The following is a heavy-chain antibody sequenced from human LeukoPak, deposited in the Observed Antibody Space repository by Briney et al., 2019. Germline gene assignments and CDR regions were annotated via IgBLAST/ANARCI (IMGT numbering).Heavy chain of an antibody. CDR3: ARDRVGDYCSSTSCSRADYYYYMDV. CDR1: GFTFSSYW. J-gene: IGHJ6*03. CDR2: ISSSGNTI. V-gene: IGHV3-48*04. D-gene: IGHD2-2*01. Sequence: PGGSLRLSCAASGFTFSSYWMSWVRQAPGRGLEWVSYISSSGNTIYYADSVKGRFTISRDNAKNSLYLQMNSLRAEDTAVYYCARDRVGDYCSSTSCSRADYYYYMDVWGKGTTVTVSS.